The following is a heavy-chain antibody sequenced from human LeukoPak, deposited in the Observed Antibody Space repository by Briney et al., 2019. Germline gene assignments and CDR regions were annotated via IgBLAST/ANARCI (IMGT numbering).Heavy chain of an antibody. CDR3: SSGRLRYYYFDT. V-gene: IGHV4-59*08. J-gene: IGHJ4*02. Sequence: SETLSLTCSVSGDAISGYYWSWIRQSPGQGLEWIGYVYYSGSTNYNPSLKSRAAISIDTSKNQFSLNLTSVTAADTAVYYCSSGRLRYYYFDTWGQGTLVTVSS. CDR2: VYYSGST. D-gene: IGHD1-26*01. CDR1: GDAISGYY.